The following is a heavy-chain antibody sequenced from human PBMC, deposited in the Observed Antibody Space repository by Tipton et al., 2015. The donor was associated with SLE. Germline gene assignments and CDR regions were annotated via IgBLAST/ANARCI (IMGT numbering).Heavy chain of an antibody. CDR3: ARVQGAGDYFDY. CDR1: GGSFSGYY. CDR2: INHSGST. D-gene: IGHD6-19*01. J-gene: IGHJ4*02. Sequence: TLSLTCAVYGGSFSGYYWSWIRQPPGKGLEWIGEINHSGSTNYNPSLKSRVTISVDTSKNQFSLKLSSVTAADTAVYYCARVQGAGDYFDYWGQGTLVTVSS. V-gene: IGHV4-34*01.